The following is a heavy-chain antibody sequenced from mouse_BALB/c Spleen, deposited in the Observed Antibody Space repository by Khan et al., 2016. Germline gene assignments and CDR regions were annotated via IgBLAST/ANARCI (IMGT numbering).Heavy chain of an antibody. Sequence: QVQLQHPGAELVKPGASVKMSCKASGYTFTSYNMHWVKQTPGQGLEWIGAIYPGNGDTSYNQKFKGKATLTADKSSSTAYMQLSSLTSEDSAVYYCAREGNYFDYWGQGTTLTVSS. V-gene: IGHV1-12*01. CDR3: AREGNYFDY. CDR2: IYPGNGDT. J-gene: IGHJ2*01. D-gene: IGHD2-14*01. CDR1: GYTFTSYN.